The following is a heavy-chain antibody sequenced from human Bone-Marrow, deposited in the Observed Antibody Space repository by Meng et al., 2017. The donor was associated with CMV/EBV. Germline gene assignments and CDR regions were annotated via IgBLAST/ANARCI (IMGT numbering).Heavy chain of an antibody. CDR3: AKDMSKDYYYYGMDV. Sequence: GESLKISCAASGFTFSSYAMSWVRQAPGKGLEWVSAISGSGGSTYYADSVKGRFTISRDNSKNTRYLQMNSLRAEDTAVYYCAKDMSKDYYYYGMDVWGQGTTVTVSS. D-gene: IGHD3-16*01. V-gene: IGHV3-23*01. CDR1: GFTFSSYA. CDR2: ISGSGGST. J-gene: IGHJ6*02.